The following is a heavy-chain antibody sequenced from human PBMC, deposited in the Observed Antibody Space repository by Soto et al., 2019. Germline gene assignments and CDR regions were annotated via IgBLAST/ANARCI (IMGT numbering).Heavy chain of an antibody. CDR1: GGSISSSSYY. V-gene: IGHV4-39*01. D-gene: IGHD6-13*01. Sequence: SETLSLTCTVSGGSISSSSYYWGWIRQPPGKGLEWIGSIYYSGSTYYNPSLKSRVTISVDTSKNQFSLKLSSVTAADTAVYYCARHDAPLWSAAGYYYYGMDVWGQGTTVTVSS. CDR3: ARHDAPLWSAAGYYYYGMDV. CDR2: IYYSGST. J-gene: IGHJ6*02.